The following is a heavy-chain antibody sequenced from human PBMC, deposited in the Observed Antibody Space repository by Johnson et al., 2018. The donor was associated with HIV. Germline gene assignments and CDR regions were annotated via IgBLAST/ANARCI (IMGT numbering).Heavy chain of an antibody. CDR3: ARPVSIGWELEDDAFDI. CDR1: GFTFNNYP. Sequence: VQLVESGGGVVQPGRSLRLSCAVSGFTFNNYPMHWVRQAPAKGLQWVAVISYDGSDKDYADSVKGRFTISRDNVKNTLYLQMNSLRAEDTAVYYCARPVSIGWELEDDAFDIWGQGTMVTVSS. V-gene: IGHV3-30*04. J-gene: IGHJ3*02. CDR2: ISYDGSDK. D-gene: IGHD3-10*01.